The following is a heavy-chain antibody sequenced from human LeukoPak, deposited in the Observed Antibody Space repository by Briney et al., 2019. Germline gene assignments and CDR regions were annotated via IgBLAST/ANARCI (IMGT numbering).Heavy chain of an antibody. D-gene: IGHD3-9*01. V-gene: IGHV4-4*07. J-gene: IGHJ6*03. CDR2: IYTSGCT. Sequence: PSETLSLTCTVSGGSISSYYWSWIRQPAGKGLEWIGRIYTSGCTNYNPSLKSRVTMSVDTSKNQFSLKLSSVTAADTAVYYCARGRFDWLSMTGNYYMDVWGKGTTVTVSS. CDR3: ARGRFDWLSMTGNYYMDV. CDR1: GGSISSYY.